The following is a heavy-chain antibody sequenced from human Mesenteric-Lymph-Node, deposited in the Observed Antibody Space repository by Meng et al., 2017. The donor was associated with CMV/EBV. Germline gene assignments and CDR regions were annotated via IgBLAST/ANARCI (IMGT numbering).Heavy chain of an antibody. CDR2: IIDIIGTA. CDR1: NYA. J-gene: IGHJ5*02. V-gene: IGHV1-69*05. CDR3: TRSLLYRYCSSTSCYKDWFNP. Sequence: NYAINWVRQDPGQGLEWIGEIIDIIGTANYAQKIQGRVTITTGESTSTAYMKMSSLRSEDTAVYYCTRSLLYRYCSSTSCYKDWFNPWGQGTLVTVSS. D-gene: IGHD2-2*02.